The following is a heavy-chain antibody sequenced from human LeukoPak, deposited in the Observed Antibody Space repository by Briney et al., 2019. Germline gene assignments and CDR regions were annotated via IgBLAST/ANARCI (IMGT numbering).Heavy chain of an antibody. CDR3: ARDLIGGYCSSTSCYAKRGGY. CDR1: GYTFTNYG. Sequence: ASVKVSCKASGYTFTNYGINWERQAPGQGLEWMGWISAYNGNTNYAQKLQGRVTMTTDTSTSTAYMELRSLRSDDTAVYYCARDLIGGYCSSTSCYAKRGGYWGQGTLVTVSS. CDR2: ISAYNGNT. J-gene: IGHJ4*02. V-gene: IGHV1-18*01. D-gene: IGHD2-2*01.